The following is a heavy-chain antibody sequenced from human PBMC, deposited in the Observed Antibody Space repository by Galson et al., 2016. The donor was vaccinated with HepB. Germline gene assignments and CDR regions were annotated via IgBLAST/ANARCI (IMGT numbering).Heavy chain of an antibody. CDR3: AKNGVLTGYFDY. V-gene: IGHV3-48*02. D-gene: IGHD3-9*01. CDR2: ISSSSNTI. Sequence: SLRLSCAASGFTFSNYSMNWVRQAPGKGLEWVSYISSSSNTIYYADSVKGRFTISRDNAKNSLYLQMNSLRDEDTAVYYCAKNGVLTGYFDYWGQGTLVTVSS. CDR1: GFTFSNYS. J-gene: IGHJ4*02.